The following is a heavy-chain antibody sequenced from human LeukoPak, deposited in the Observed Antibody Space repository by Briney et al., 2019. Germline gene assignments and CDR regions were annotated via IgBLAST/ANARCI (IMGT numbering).Heavy chain of an antibody. CDR3: ASTIDVGMVYFDY. J-gene: IGHJ4*02. D-gene: IGHD5-24*01. V-gene: IGHV4-30-4*08. CDR2: IYYSGST. Sequence: PSETLSLTCTVSGGSISSGDYYWSWIRQPPGKGLEWIGYIYYSGSTYYNPSLKSRVTISVDTSKNQFSLKLSSVTAADTAVYYCASTIDVGMVYFDYWGQGTLVTVSS. CDR1: GGSISSGDYY.